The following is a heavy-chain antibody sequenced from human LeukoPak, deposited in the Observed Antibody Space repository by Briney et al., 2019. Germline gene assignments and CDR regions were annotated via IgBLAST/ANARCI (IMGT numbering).Heavy chain of an antibody. D-gene: IGHD3-3*01. V-gene: IGHV4-59*01. CDR2: IYYSGSI. CDR1: GGSISSYY. CDR3: ARTYYDFWSGYQNWFDP. Sequence: SETLSLTCTVSGGSISSYYWSWIRQPPGKGLEWIGYIYYSGSINYNPSLKGRVTISVDTSKNQFSLKLSSVTAADTAVYYCARTYYDFWSGYQNWFDPWGQGTLVTVSS. J-gene: IGHJ5*02.